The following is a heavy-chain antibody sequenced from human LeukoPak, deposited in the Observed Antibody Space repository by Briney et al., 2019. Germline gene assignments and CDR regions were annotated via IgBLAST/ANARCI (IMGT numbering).Heavy chain of an antibody. CDR2: IIPIFGTA. CDR3: ARDIGGYFDY. Sequence: GASVKLSCTASGATFSSYAISCVRQAPGHPLEWMGGIIPIFGTANYAQKFQGRVTITADKSTSTAYMELSSLRAEDTAVYYCARDIGGYFDYWGQGTLVTVSS. D-gene: IGHD3-10*01. CDR1: GATFSSYA. J-gene: IGHJ4*02. V-gene: IGHV1-69*06.